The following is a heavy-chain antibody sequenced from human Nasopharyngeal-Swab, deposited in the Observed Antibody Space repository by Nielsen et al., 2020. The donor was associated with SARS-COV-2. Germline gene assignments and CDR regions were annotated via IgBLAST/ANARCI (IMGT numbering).Heavy chain of an antibody. CDR2: IGDSGGKT. V-gene: IGHV3-23*01. J-gene: IGHJ4*02. D-gene: IGHD6-13*01. CDR3: AKDRQQLANFDY. CDR1: GFTFSSYG. Sequence: GESLKISCAASGFTFSSYGMSWVRQAPGKGLEWVSGIGDSGGKTYYADSVKGRFTISRDNSKNTLNQQMNSLRVEDTAIYYCAKDRQQLANFDYWGQGTLVTVSS.